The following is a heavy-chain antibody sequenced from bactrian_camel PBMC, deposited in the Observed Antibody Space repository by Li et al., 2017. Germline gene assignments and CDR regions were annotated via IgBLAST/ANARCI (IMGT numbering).Heavy chain of an antibody. Sequence: HVQLVESGGGSVQAGGSLRLSCAVSGYPYAKYCMAWFRQAPGTQCELLSTITHDGETTYYSDSVKGRFTISRDNAKNTLYLQLNDLKTEDTATYYCAKDSDYVSGYDYWGQGTQVTVS. CDR3: AKDSDYVSGYDY. J-gene: IGHJ4*01. V-gene: IGHV3S1*01. CDR1: GYPYAKYC. CDR2: ITHDGETT. D-gene: IGHD4*01.